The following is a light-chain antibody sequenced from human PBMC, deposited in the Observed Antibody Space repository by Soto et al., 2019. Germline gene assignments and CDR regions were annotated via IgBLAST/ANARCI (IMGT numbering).Light chain of an antibody. CDR3: QQYYDYPPLI. CDR1: RNINRK. Sequence: EIVMPQSPATLSVSPGERATLSCRAGRNINRKLAWYQQKPGQAPRLLISGASTRATGIPARFSGSGSGTEFTLTISSLQSEDFPVYYCQQYYDYPPLIFGGGTKVEIK. V-gene: IGKV3-15*01. J-gene: IGKJ4*01. CDR2: GAS.